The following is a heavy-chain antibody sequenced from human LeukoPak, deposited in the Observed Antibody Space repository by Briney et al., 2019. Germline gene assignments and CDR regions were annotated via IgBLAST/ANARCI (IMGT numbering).Heavy chain of an antibody. CDR2: IYYSGST. J-gene: IGHJ5*02. V-gene: IGHV4-39*07. CDR3: ARDTAGTGWFDP. D-gene: IGHD6-13*01. Sequence: PSETLSPTCTVSGGSISSSSYYWGWIRQPPGKGLEWIGSIYYSGSTYYNPSLKSRVTISVDTSKNQFSLKLSSVTAADTAVYYCARDTAGTGWFDPWGQGTLVTVSS. CDR1: GGSISSSSYY.